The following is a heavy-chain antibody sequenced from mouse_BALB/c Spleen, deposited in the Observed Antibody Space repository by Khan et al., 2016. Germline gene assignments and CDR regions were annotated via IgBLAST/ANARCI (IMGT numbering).Heavy chain of an antibody. J-gene: IGHJ3*01. CDR3: ARNGNRYEKTWFAD. V-gene: IGHV3-2*02. CDR2: ISYSGST. Sequence: EVQLQESGPGLVKPSQSLSLTCTVTVYSITSDYAWNWIRQFPGNKLEWMGYISYSGSTSYNPSLKSRISITRDTSKNQFFLQLNSVTTEDTATYYCARNGNRYEKTWFADWGQGTLVTVSA. CDR1: VYSITSDYA. D-gene: IGHD2-14*01.